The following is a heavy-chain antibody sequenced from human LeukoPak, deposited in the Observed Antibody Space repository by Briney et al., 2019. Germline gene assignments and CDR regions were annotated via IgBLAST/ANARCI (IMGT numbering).Heavy chain of an antibody. V-gene: IGHV3-7*01. CDR2: IKPDVSQR. CDR1: GFTFNSNW. Sequence: GGSLRLSCAAFGFTFNSNWMSWVRQAPGKGLEWVANIKPDVSQRYYVDSVRGRFTISRDNAKNSLYLQMNSLRAEDTAVYYCARDYNWGWDYWGQGTLVTVSS. J-gene: IGHJ4*02. CDR3: ARDYNWGWDY. D-gene: IGHD1-1*01.